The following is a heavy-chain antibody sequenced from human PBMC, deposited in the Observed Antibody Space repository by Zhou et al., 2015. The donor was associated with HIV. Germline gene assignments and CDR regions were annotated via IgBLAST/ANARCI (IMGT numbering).Heavy chain of an antibody. CDR3: ARGVGPADYLYYGMDV. CDR2: INPDSGGT. V-gene: IGHV1-2*02. Sequence: VQLVQSEAEVKLPGASVKVSCKTSGYTFTDFYLHWVRQAPGQGLEWMGWINPDSGGTNDAQKFQGRVTMTRDTSISTAYLELSRLRSEDTAVYYCARGVGPADYLYYGMDVWGQGTTVTVSS. J-gene: IGHJ6*02. D-gene: IGHD2-2*01. CDR1: GYTFTDFY.